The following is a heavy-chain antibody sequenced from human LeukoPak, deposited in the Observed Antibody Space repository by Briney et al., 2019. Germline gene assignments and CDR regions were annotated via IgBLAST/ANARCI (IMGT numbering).Heavy chain of an antibody. CDR1: GFTFSSYW. V-gene: IGHV3-7*01. CDR2: IKQDGSEK. J-gene: IGHJ4*02. D-gene: IGHD2-2*01. Sequence: GGSLRLSCAASGFTFSSYWMSWVRQAPGKGLEWVANIKQDGSEKYYVDSVKGRFTISRDNAKNSLYLQMNSLRAEDTAVYYCAREYIVVVPAVVHYYFDYWGQGTLVTVSS. CDR3: AREYIVVVPAVVHYYFDY.